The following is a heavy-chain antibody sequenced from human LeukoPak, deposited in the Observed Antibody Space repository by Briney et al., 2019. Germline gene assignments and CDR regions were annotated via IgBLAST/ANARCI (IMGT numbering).Heavy chain of an antibody. V-gene: IGHV3-30*18. CDR1: GFTFSSYG. CDR2: ISYDGSNK. CDR3: AKGDPYYYDSSGPDY. J-gene: IGHJ4*02. Sequence: LSGGSLRLSCAASGFTFSSYGMHWVRQAPGKGLEWVAVISYDGSNKYYADSVKGRFTISRDNPKNTLYLQMNSLRAEDTAVYYCAKGDPYYYDSSGPDYWGQGTLVTVSS. D-gene: IGHD3-22*01.